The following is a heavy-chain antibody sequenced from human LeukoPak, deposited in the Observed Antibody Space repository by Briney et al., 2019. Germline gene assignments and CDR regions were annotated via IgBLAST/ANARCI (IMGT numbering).Heavy chain of an antibody. CDR2: INPSGGST. J-gene: IGHJ4*02. V-gene: IGHV1-46*01. D-gene: IGHD2-15*01. CDR1: GYTFTSYY. Sequence: ASVKVSCKASGYTFTSYYMHWVRQAPGQGLEWMGIINPSGGSTSYAQKFQGRVTMTRDMSTSTVHMELSSLRSEDTAVYYCARRGSEAAFDYWGQGTLVTVSS. CDR3: ARRGSEAAFDY.